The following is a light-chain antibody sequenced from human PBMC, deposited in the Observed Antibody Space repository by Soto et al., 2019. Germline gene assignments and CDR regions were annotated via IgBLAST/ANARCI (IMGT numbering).Light chain of an antibody. J-gene: IGKJ1*01. CDR3: QQYNNWPRT. Sequence: EIVMTQSPSTLSVSPGERATLSCRASQGVNSNLAWYQQKPGQAPRLLFYVASTRATGIPGRFSGSGSGTEFTFTISSLQSEDFAVYYCQQYNNWPRTFGQGTKV. CDR2: VAS. CDR1: QGVNSN. V-gene: IGKV3-15*01.